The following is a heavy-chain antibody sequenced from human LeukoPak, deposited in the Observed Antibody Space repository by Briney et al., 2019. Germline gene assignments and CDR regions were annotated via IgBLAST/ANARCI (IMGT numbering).Heavy chain of an antibody. V-gene: IGHV3-53*01. CDR3: AGALGDAFDI. Sequence: PGGSPGLSCAASGFTVSSNYMSWVRQAPGKGLEWVSVIYSGDSTFYADSVKGRFTISRDNSKNTLYLQMNSLRAEDTAVYYCAGALGDAFDIWGQGTMVTVSS. CDR2: IYSGDST. D-gene: IGHD3-16*01. J-gene: IGHJ3*02. CDR1: GFTVSSNY.